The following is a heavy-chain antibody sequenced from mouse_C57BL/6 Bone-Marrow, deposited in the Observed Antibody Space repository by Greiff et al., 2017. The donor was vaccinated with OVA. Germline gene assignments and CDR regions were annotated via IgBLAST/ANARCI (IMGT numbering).Heavy chain of an antibody. CDR3: ALYDPDY. CDR2: IDPSDSYT. CDR1: GYTFTSYW. D-gene: IGHD1-1*01. J-gene: IGHJ2*01. V-gene: IGHV1-50*01. Sequence: QVQLQQPGAELVKPGASVKLSCKASGYTFTSYWMQWVKQRPGQGLEWIGEIDPSDSYTNYNQKFKGKATLTVDTSSSTAYMQLSSLTSEDSAVYYCALYDPDYWGPGTTLTVSS.